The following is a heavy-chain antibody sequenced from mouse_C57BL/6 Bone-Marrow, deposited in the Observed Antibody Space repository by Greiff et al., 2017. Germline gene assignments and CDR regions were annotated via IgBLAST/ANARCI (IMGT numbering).Heavy chain of an antibody. V-gene: IGHV1-64*01. CDR3: ARSDDYDDYTMDY. J-gene: IGHJ4*01. Sequence: VQLQQPGAELVKPGASVKLSCKASGYTFTNYWMHWVKQRPGQGLEWIGMMHPNGGSPDYNEKFKSEATLSVDKSSRTAYMELSSLTSEDSGIYYCARSDDYDDYTMDYWGQGTSVTVSS. CDR1: GYTFTNYW. CDR2: MHPNGGSP. D-gene: IGHD2-4*01.